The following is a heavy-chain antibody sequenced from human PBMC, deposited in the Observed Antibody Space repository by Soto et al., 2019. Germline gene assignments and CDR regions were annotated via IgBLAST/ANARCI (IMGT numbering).Heavy chain of an antibody. CDR2: ISGSGGST. V-gene: IGHV3-23*01. Sequence: PSETLSLTCNVFGASISSYYWSWVRQAPGKGLEWVSAISGSGGSTYYADSVKGRFTISRDNSKNTLFLQMNSLRPEDTAVYYFTIGLGSSGWYSPWDAFDIWGQGIMVTVSS. J-gene: IGHJ3*02. D-gene: IGHD6-19*01. CDR1: GASISSYY. CDR3: TIGLGSSGWYSPWDAFDI.